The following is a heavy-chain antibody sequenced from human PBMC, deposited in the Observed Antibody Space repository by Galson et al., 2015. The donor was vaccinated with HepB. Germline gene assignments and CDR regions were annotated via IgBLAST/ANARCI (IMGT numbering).Heavy chain of an antibody. J-gene: IGHJ6*02. CDR1: GGTFSSYA. CDR3: ARADDIVVVPAAIYYGMDV. D-gene: IGHD2-2*01. CDR2: IIPIFGTA. V-gene: IGHV1-69*06. Sequence: SVKVSCKASGGTFSSYAISWVRQAPGQGLEWMGGIIPIFGTANYAQKFQGRVTITADKSTSTAYMELSSLRSEDTAVYYCARADDIVVVPAAIYYGMDVWGQGTTVTVSS.